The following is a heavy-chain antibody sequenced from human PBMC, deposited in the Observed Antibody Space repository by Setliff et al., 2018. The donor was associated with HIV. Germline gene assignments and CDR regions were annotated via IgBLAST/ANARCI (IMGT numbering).Heavy chain of an antibody. CDR3: ARDHCSSSGCYEYYYYGMDV. V-gene: IGHV1-2*02. Sequence: ASVKVSCKASGYTFTSYGISWVRQAPGQGLEWMGWINPNSGGTTYAQKFQGRVTMTRDTSISTAYMEVSRLRSDDTAVYYCARDHCSSSGCYEYYYYGMDVWGQGTMVTVSS. CDR2: INPNSGGT. CDR1: GYTFTSYG. D-gene: IGHD2-2*01. J-gene: IGHJ6*02.